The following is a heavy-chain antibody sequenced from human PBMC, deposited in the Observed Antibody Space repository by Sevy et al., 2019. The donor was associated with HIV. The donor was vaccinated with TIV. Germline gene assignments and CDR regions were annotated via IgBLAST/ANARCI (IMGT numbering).Heavy chain of an antibody. CDR1: GFALRSYT. CDR3: AKTLQKLPFHPHYFDY. V-gene: IGHV3-23*01. Sequence: GGSVRLSCGVSGFALRSYTMNWVRQAPGKGLEWVASISATGGSTYYADSVKGRFTISRDVSKNTLYLQMNSLTAEDTAMFYCAKTLQKLPFHPHYFDYWGQGTLVTVSS. D-gene: IGHD2-21*02. J-gene: IGHJ4*02. CDR2: ISATGGST.